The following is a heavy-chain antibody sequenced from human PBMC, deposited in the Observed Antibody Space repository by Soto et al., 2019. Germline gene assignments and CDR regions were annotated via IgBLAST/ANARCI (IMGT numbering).Heavy chain of an antibody. CDR2: IYYSGST. Sequence: PSETLSLTCTVSGGSISSYYWSWIRQPPGKGLEWIGYIYYSGSTNYNPSLKSRVTISVDTSKNQFSLKLSSVTAADTAVYYCARATGSDFWSGYQPYYFDYWGQGTLVTVS. D-gene: IGHD3-3*01. CDR1: GGSISSYY. J-gene: IGHJ4*02. CDR3: ARATGSDFWSGYQPYYFDY. V-gene: IGHV4-59*01.